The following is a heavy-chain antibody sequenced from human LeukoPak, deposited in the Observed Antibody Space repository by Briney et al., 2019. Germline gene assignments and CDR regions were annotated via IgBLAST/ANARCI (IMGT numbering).Heavy chain of an antibody. V-gene: IGHV3-23*01. D-gene: IGHD6-13*01. Sequence: QPGVSLRLSCAASRFSFSTYAMSWVRQAPGKGLEWVSVISDSGGSTSCADSVKGRFTISRDNSKKTLNLQMNSLRAEDTAVYYCARNTPFSSSWYRWFDTWGQGTQVTVSS. J-gene: IGHJ5*02. CDR3: ARNTPFSSSWYRWFDT. CDR1: RFSFSTYA. CDR2: ISDSGGST.